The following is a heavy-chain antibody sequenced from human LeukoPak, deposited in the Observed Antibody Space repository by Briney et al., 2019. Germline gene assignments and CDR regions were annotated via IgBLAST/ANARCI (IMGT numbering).Heavy chain of an antibody. Sequence: PGGSLGLSCAASEFTFSSYAMQWVRQAPGKGLEWVSGISASGGSTWYADSVKGRFTISRDNSKNTLYLQMNSLRAEDTAVYYCAKYVSAKGPPYALDVWGQGTTVTVSS. CDR1: EFTFSSYA. CDR3: AKYVSAKGPPYALDV. V-gene: IGHV3-23*01. J-gene: IGHJ6*02. CDR2: ISASGGST. D-gene: IGHD2/OR15-2a*01.